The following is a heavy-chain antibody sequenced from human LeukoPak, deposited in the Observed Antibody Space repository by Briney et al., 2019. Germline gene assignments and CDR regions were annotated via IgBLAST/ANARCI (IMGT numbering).Heavy chain of an antibody. CDR1: GFSVNNDY. D-gene: IGHD2-15*01. V-gene: IGHV3-53*01. Sequence: PGGSLRLSCAASGFSVNNDYIGSVRQAPGKGLGWVPVIYIGDGTYYAASVKGQFTLSNNPSQNPLFLQMNNLRTDDRALHYCARGQGGWGQGTLVTVSS. J-gene: IGHJ4*02. CDR2: IYIGDGT. CDR3: ARGQGG.